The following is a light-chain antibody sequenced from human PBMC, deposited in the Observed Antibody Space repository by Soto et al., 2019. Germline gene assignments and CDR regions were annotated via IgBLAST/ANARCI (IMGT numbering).Light chain of an antibody. CDR1: QGINSY. J-gene: IGKJ4*01. V-gene: IGKV1-9*01. CDR2: TAS. Sequence: DIQLTQSPSFLSASVGDRVTVTCRASQGINSYLAWYQQKPGKAPKLLIYTASTLQSGVPSRFSGSGSGTEFTLTITSLQPEDFATYYCLQDYNYPPTFGGGTKVEIK. CDR3: LQDYNYPPT.